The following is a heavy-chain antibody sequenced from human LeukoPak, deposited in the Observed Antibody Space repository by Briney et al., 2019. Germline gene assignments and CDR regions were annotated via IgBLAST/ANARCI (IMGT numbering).Heavy chain of an antibody. CDR1: GFTFSSYS. CDR2: ISSSSSYI. CDR3: AKEEGARNYDFWSGYSYNFDY. Sequence: PGGSLRLSCAASGFTFSSYSMNWVRQAPGKGLEWVSSISSSSSYIYYADSVKGRFTISRDNSKNTLYLQMNSLRAEDTAVYYCAKEEGARNYDFWSGYSYNFDYWGQGTLVTVSS. V-gene: IGHV3-21*04. D-gene: IGHD3-3*01. J-gene: IGHJ4*02.